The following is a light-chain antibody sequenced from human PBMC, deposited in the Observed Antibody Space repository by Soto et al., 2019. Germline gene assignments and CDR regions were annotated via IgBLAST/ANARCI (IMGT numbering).Light chain of an antibody. J-gene: IGKJ1*01. V-gene: IGKV1-8*01. CDR2: AAS. Sequence: AIRMTQSPSSLSASTGDRVTITCRASQGISSYLAWYQQKPGKAPKLLIYAASTLQSGVPSRFTGSGSGTDFTLTISRLQPEDFATYYCQQSYSPSRTFGQGTKVEIK. CDR1: QGISSY. CDR3: QQSYSPSRT.